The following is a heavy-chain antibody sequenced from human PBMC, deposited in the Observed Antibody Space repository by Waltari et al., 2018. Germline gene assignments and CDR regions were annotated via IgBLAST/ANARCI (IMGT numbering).Heavy chain of an antibody. D-gene: IGHD3-16*01. J-gene: IGHJ5*02. V-gene: IGHV3-21*06. CDR2: ISTKSNYI. CDR1: GFTFSAYS. CDR3: ARVGGLPHNWFDP. Sequence: EVQLVESGGGLVKPGGSLRLSCAASGFTFSAYSMHWVRQPPGKGLEGVSSISTKSNYIYYVDSVKGRFTISRDNANNSLYLQMDNLRAEDTAVYYCARVGGLPHNWFDPWGQGTLVTVSS.